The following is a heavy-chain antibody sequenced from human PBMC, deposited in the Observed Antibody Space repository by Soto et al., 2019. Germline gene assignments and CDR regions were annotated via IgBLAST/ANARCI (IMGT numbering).Heavy chain of an antibody. CDR1: GGTFSSYA. CDR3: ARTSGGGIQLWLNY. D-gene: IGHD5-18*01. J-gene: IGHJ4*02. CDR2: IIPIFGTA. V-gene: IGHV1-69*13. Sequence: SVKVSCKASGGTFSSYAISWVRQAPGQGLEWMGGIIPIFGTANYAQKFQGRVTITADESTSTEYMELSSLRSEDTAVYYCARTSGGGIQLWLNYWGQGTLVTVYS.